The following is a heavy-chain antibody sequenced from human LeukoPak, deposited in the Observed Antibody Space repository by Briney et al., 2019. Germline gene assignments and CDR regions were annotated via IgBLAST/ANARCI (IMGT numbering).Heavy chain of an antibody. J-gene: IGHJ3*02. CDR3: ARGGYGRWGLNAFDI. Sequence: GGSLRLSCAPSGFIFSSYWMTWVRQAPGKGLEWVGNINLDGSDKYYVDSVKGRFTIFRDNAKDSVYLQMNNLRAEDTAVYYCARGGYGRWGLNAFDIWGQGTMVTVSS. CDR1: GFIFSSYW. CDR2: INLDGSDK. V-gene: IGHV3-7*01. D-gene: IGHD3-22*01.